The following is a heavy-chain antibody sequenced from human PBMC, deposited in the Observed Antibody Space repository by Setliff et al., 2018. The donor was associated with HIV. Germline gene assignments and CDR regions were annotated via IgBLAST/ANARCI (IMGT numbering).Heavy chain of an antibody. D-gene: IGHD6-19*01. CDR1: GGSISSSSYY. Sequence: SETLSLTCSVSGGSISSSSYYGGWIRQPPGKGLEWIGSIYYSGSTYYNPSLKSRVTISVDTSKNQFSLKLSSVTAADTAVYYCARETEAGTFDYWGQGTLVTVSS. J-gene: IGHJ4*02. CDR2: IYYSGST. CDR3: ARETEAGTFDY. V-gene: IGHV4-39*07.